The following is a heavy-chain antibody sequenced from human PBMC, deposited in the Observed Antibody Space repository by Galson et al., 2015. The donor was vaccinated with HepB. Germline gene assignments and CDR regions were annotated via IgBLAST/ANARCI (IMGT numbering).Heavy chain of an antibody. Sequence: LRLSCAASGFVFDDYAMHWVRQVPGKGLEWVAGISENGRSIGYVNFVKGRFTISRDNARNFVYLQMNSLRGDDTALYYCAKSGSFRFADFDYWGQGTLVTVSS. CDR3: AKSGSFRFADFDY. CDR2: ISENGRSI. CDR1: GFVFDDYA. V-gene: IGHV3-9*01. J-gene: IGHJ4*02. D-gene: IGHD3-10*01.